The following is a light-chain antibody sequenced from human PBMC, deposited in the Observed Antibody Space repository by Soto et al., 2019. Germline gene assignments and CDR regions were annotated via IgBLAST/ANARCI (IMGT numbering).Light chain of an antibody. Sequence: DVVMTQSPLSLPVTLGQPASISCRSSQSLVHSNGNTYLNWFQQRPGQSPRRLLYKVSIRDSGVPDRFSGSVSGTDFTLKISRVEADDVGVYYCMQGTHWPRTFGQGTKVEIK. J-gene: IGKJ1*01. V-gene: IGKV2-30*02. CDR2: KVS. CDR3: MQGTHWPRT. CDR1: QSLVHSNGNTY.